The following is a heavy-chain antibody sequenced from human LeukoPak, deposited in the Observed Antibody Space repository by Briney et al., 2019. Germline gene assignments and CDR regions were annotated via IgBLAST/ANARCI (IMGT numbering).Heavy chain of an antibody. CDR1: GGSISSGTYY. V-gene: IGHV4-39*01. D-gene: IGHD6-6*01. J-gene: IGHJ4*02. Sequence: PSETLSLTCTVSGGSISSGTYYWDWIRQPPGKGLEWSGSIYYSGSTYYSPSLKSRVTISVDTTKNQFSLKLSSVTAADTAVYYCARHGRGIAARRAYWGQGTLVTVSS. CDR2: IYYSGST. CDR3: ARHGRGIAARRAY.